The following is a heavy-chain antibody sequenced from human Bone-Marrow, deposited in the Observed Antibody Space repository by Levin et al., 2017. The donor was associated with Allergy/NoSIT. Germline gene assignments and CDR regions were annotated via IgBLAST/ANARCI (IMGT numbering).Heavy chain of an antibody. CDR2: INPANGNT. J-gene: IGHJ3*01. V-gene: IGHV1-18*01. CDR3: ARGGYFDWSSDAFEL. Sequence: SGESLKISCKASGYNFITYGITWVRQAPGQGLEWMGWINPANGNTKNIQSVQGRLTMTTDTSTRTVYMELRSLRVDDTAVYYCARGGYFDWSSDAFELWGQGTRVTVSS. D-gene: IGHD3-9*01. CDR1: GYNFITYG.